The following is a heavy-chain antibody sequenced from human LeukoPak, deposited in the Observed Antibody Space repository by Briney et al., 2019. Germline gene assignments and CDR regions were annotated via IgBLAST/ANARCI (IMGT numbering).Heavy chain of an antibody. CDR2: INPKSGGT. Sequence: GASVKVSCKAFGYTFTGYYLHWVRQAPGQGLEWMGWINPKSGGTNYAQKFQGRVTMTRDTSISTAYMELSRLRSDDTALYYCARVGAFYYGSGSFLDYWGQGTLVTVSS. V-gene: IGHV1-2*02. CDR3: ARVGAFYYGSGSFLDY. J-gene: IGHJ4*02. D-gene: IGHD3-10*01. CDR1: GYTFTGYY.